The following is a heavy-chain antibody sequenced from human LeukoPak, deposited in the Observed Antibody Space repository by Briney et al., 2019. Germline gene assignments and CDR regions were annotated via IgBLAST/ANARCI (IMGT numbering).Heavy chain of an antibody. Sequence: GESLKISCKGSGYSFTSYWIGWVRQMPGKGLEWMGIIYPGDSDTRYSPSFQGQVTISADKSISTAYLQWSSLKASDTAMYYCARRDHYDSSGYPNCDYWGQGTLVTVSS. D-gene: IGHD3-22*01. CDR3: ARRDHYDSSGYPNCDY. J-gene: IGHJ4*02. CDR2: IYPGDSDT. CDR1: GYSFTSYW. V-gene: IGHV5-51*01.